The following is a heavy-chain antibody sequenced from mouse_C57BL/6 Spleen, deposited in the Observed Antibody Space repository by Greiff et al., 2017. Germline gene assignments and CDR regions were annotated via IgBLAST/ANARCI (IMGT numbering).Heavy chain of an antibody. CDR2: IWRGGST. D-gene: IGHD1-2*01. Sequence: VQRVESGPGLVQPSQSLSITCTVSGFSLTSYGVHWVRQSPGKGLEWLGVIWRGGSTDYNAAFMSSLSITTDNSKRQVFFKMNSQQADDTAIYDCAKKGDYGSYAMDYGGQGTSVTVSS. V-gene: IGHV2-5*01. J-gene: IGHJ4*01. CDR3: AKKGDYGSYAMDY. CDR1: GFSLTSYG.